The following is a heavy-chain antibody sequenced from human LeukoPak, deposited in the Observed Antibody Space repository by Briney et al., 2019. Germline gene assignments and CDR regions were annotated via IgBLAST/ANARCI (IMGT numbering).Heavy chain of an antibody. CDR3: AKESGYSYGYYYYYYMDV. CDR1: GFTFSRYS. CDR2: IRYDGSNK. D-gene: IGHD5-18*01. Sequence: GGSLRLSCAASGFTFSRYSMNWVRQAPGKGLEWVAFIRYDGSNKYYADSVKGRFTISRDNSKNTLYLQMNSLRAEDTAVYYCAKESGYSYGYYYYYYMDVWGKGTTVTVSS. V-gene: IGHV3-30*02. J-gene: IGHJ6*03.